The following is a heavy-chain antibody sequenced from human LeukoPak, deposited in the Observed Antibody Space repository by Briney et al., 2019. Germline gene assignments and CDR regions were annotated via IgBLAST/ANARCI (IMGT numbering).Heavy chain of an antibody. D-gene: IGHD3-10*01. CDR2: ISYDGSNK. CDR3: ARGNYYGSGSYQPPFDY. Sequence: GGSLRLSCAASGFTFSSYAMHWVRQAPGKGLEWGAVISYDGSNKYYADSVKGRFTISRDNSKNTLYLQMNSLRAEDTAVYYCARGNYYGSGSYQPPFDYWGQGTLVTVSS. V-gene: IGHV3-30*04. CDR1: GFTFSSYA. J-gene: IGHJ4*02.